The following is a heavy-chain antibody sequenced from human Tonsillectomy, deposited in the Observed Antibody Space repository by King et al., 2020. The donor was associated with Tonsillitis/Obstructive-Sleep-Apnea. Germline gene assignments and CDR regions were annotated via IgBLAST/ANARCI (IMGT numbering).Heavy chain of an antibody. J-gene: IGHJ4*02. CDR2: IYYSGST. Sequence: LPLQESGPGLVKPSETLSLTCTVSGGAISSSSYYWGWIRQPPGKGLEWIGSIYYSGSTYYNPSLKSRVTISVDTSKNQFSLKLSSVTAADTAVYYCARHEVDYYDSSGYYYFDYWGQGTLVTVSS. D-gene: IGHD3-22*01. V-gene: IGHV4-39*01. CDR1: GGAISSSSYY. CDR3: ARHEVDYYDSSGYYYFDY.